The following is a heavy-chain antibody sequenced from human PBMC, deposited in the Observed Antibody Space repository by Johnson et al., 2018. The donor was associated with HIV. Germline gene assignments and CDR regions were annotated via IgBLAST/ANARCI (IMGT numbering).Heavy chain of an antibody. CDR3: AREVNAFDI. J-gene: IGHJ3*02. V-gene: IGHV3-48*04. Sequence: EVQLVESGGGLVQPGGSLRLSCAASGFTFSSYAMSWVRQAPGKGLDCVSYISSGGGTINCADSVKGRFTISRDNAKTTLYLQMNSLRAEDTAVYYCAREVNAFDIWGQGTVVTVSS. CDR1: GFTFSSYA. CDR2: ISSGGGTI. D-gene: IGHD3-22*01.